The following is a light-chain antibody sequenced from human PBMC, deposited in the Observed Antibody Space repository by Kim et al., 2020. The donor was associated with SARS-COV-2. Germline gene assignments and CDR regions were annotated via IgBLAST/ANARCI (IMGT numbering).Light chain of an antibody. CDR3: CSYAGSYTLV. V-gene: IGLV2-11*03. CDR1: SSDVGGYNY. Sequence: GQSGTNACTGTSSDVGGYNYAAWYQQHPGKAPKLMIYGVSQRPSGVPDRFSGSKSGNTASLTISGLQAEDEGDYYCCSYAGSYTLVFGGGTQLTVL. CDR2: GVS. J-gene: IGLJ3*02.